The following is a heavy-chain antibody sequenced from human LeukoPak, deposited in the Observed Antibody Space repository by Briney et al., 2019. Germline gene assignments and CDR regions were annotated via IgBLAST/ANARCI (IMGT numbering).Heavy chain of an antibody. J-gene: IGHJ4*02. CDR3: ARQSTVTLYYFDY. D-gene: IGHD4-17*01. V-gene: IGHV4-39*01. CDR2: IYYSGST. CDR1: GGSISSYY. Sequence: MPSETLSLTCTVSGGSISSYYWGWIRQPPGKGLEWIGSIYYSGSTYYNPSLKSRVTISIDTSKNQFSLKLSSVTAADTAVYYCARQSTVTLYYFDYWGQGTLVTVSS.